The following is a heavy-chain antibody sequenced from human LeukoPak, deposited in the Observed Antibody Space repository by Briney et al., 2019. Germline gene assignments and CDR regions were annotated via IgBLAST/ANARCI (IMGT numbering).Heavy chain of an antibody. CDR1: GGSISSGGYS. Sequence: PWETLSLTCAVSGGSISSGGYSWSWIRQPPGKGLEWIGYIYHSGSTYYNPSLKSRVTISVDRSKNQFSLKLSSVTAADTAVYYCARRGFATWDAFDIWGQGTMVTVSS. CDR3: ARRGFATWDAFDI. CDR2: IYHSGST. J-gene: IGHJ3*02. V-gene: IGHV4-30-2*01.